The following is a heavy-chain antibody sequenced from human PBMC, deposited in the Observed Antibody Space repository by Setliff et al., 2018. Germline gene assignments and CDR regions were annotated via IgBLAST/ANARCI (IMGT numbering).Heavy chain of an antibody. CDR2: IYYSGST. V-gene: IGHV4-39*01. J-gene: IGHJ6*02. CDR1: GGSISSSSYY. Sequence: SLTCTVSGGSISSSSYYWGWIRQPPGKGLEWIGSIYYSGSTYYNPSLKSRVTISVDTSKNQFSLKLSSVTAADTAVYYCARGPTFLEWFYYYYYGMDVWGQGTTVTVSS. CDR3: ARGPTFLEWFYYYYYGMDV. D-gene: IGHD3-3*01.